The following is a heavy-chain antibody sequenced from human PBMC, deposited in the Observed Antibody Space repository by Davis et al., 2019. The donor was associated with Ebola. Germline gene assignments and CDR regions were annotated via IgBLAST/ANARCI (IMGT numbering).Heavy chain of an antibody. CDR2: ISSSSSTI. D-gene: IGHD6-13*01. CDR3: ARDLRSSSWYVYFDY. J-gene: IGHJ4*02. V-gene: IGHV3-48*02. CDR1: GFTFSSYS. Sequence: PGGSLRLSCAASGFTFSSYSMNWVRQAPGKGLEWVSYISSSSSTIYYADSVKGRFTISRDNAKNSLYLQMNSLRDEDTAVYYCARDLRSSSWYVYFDYWGQGTLVTVSS.